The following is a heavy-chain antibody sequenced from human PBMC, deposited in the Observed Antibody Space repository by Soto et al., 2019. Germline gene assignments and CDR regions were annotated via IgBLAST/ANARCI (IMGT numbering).Heavy chain of an antibody. CDR3: ATAMTMIMPKNY. V-gene: IGHV3-21*04. Sequence: PGGSLRLSCVGSGFTFSTYSINWVRQAPGKGLEWVSSISSRSDIYYADSVKGRFTISRDNAKNSVSLQMNSLRAEDTAVYYCATAMTMIMPKNYWGLGTLVTVSS. J-gene: IGHJ4*01. CDR1: GFTFSTYS. CDR2: ISSRSDI. D-gene: IGHD3-22*01.